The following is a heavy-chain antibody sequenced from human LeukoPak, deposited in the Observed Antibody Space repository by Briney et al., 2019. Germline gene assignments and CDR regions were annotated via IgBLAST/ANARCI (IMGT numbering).Heavy chain of an antibody. V-gene: IGHV4-34*01. CDR3: ARTQTYYDFWSGYSPFDY. CDR2: INHSGST. D-gene: IGHD3-3*01. CDR1: GGSFSGYY. Sequence: KPSETLSLTCAVYGGSFSGYYWSWIREPPGKGLEWIGEINHSGSTNYNPSLKSRVTISVGTSKNQSSLKLSSVTAADTAVYYCARTQTYYDFWSGYSPFDYWGQGTLVTVSS. J-gene: IGHJ4*02.